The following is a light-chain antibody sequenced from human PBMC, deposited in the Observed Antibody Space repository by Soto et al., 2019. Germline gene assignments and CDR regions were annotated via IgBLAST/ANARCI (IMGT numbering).Light chain of an antibody. J-gene: IGKJ2*01. CDR3: QQLRAYPHT. Sequence: DIQLTQSPSFLSASVGDRVTVTCRASQTINDYLVSFQKKEGKAPELLIYPASTLQGGVPSRFSGHGSGIEFTLTISSLQPEDFATYYCQQLRAYPHTFGQGTKLEI. CDR2: PAS. V-gene: IGKV1-9*01. CDR1: QTINDY.